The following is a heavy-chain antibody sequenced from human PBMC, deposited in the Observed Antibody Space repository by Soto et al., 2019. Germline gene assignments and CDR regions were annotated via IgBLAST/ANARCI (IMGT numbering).Heavy chain of an antibody. D-gene: IGHD3-9*01. J-gene: IGHJ3*02. CDR3: ATEGIDILTGYYTHTTDSFDI. Sequence: GASVKVSCKVSGYTLTELSMKWVRQAPGKGLEWMGGFDPEDGETIYAQKFQGRVTMAEDTSTDTAYMELSSLRSEDTAVYYCATEGIDILTGYYTHTTDSFDIWGKGTIVTGS. CDR2: FDPEDGET. V-gene: IGHV1-24*01. CDR1: GYTLTELS.